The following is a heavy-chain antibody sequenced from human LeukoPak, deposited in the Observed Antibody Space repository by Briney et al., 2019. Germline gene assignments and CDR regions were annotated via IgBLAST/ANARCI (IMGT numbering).Heavy chain of an antibody. D-gene: IGHD5-24*01. Sequence: SETLSLTCAVYGGSFSGYYWSWIRQHPGKGLEWIGYIYYSGSTYYNPSLKSRVTISVDTSKNQFSLKLSSVTAADTAVYYCARGDGYNLGAFDIWGQGTMVTVSS. CDR2: IYYSGST. J-gene: IGHJ3*02. CDR3: ARGDGYNLGAFDI. V-gene: IGHV4-31*11. CDR1: GGSFSGYY.